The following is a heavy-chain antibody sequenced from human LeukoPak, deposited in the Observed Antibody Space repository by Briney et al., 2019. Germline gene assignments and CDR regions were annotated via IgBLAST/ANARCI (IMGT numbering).Heavy chain of an antibody. J-gene: IGHJ4*02. D-gene: IGHD4-17*01. V-gene: IGHV4-39*07. CDR2: IYYTGST. Sequence: ASETLSLTCTVSGDSISASSYYWGWIRQPPGKGLEWIGSIYYTGSTYYNPSLKSRVTISVDRSKNQFSLNLNSVTAADTAVYFCARDGWVYNYGDYGSLAADYWGQGTLVTVSS. CDR1: GDSISASSYY. CDR3: ARDGWVYNYGDYGSLAADY.